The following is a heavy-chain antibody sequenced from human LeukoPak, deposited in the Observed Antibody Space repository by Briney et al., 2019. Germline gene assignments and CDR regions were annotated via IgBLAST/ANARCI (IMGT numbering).Heavy chain of an antibody. CDR3: ARGSGSGRSSY. CDR2: INRSGST. Sequence: PSETLSLTCAVYGGSFSGYYWSWIRQPPGKGLEWIGEINRSGSTNYNPSLKSRVTISVDTSKNQFSLKLSSVTAADTAVYYCARGSGSGRSSYWGQGTLVTVSS. CDR1: GGSFSGYY. D-gene: IGHD3-10*01. V-gene: IGHV4-34*01. J-gene: IGHJ4*02.